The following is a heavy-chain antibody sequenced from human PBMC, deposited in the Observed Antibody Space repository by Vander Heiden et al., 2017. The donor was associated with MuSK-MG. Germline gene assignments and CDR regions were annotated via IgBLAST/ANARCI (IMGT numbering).Heavy chain of an antibody. CDR1: GFTFSTYW. J-gene: IGHJ3*02. CDR3: ARSRLQWLADAFDI. Sequence: EVQLVASGGGLVQPGGSLRLSCAASGFTFSTYWMSWVRQAPGKGLEWVANTKQDGSQKYYVDSVKGRFTVSRDNAKNSLYLQMNSLRAEDTAVYYCARSRLQWLADAFDIWGQGTMVTVSS. CDR2: TKQDGSQK. V-gene: IGHV3-7*01. D-gene: IGHD6-19*01.